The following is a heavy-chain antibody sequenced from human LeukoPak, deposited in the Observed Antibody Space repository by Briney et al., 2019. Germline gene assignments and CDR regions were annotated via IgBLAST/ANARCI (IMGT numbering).Heavy chain of an antibody. D-gene: IGHD3-10*01. Sequence: GGSLRLSCAASGFTFDDYAMHWVRQAPGKGLEWVANIKKDGSEKDSLDSVKGRFTISRDNAKNSLYLQMNSLRVEDTAVYYCASEGWFGPFDYWGQGTLVTVSS. CDR1: GFTFDDYA. CDR2: IKKDGSEK. CDR3: ASEGWFGPFDY. V-gene: IGHV3-7*01. J-gene: IGHJ4*02.